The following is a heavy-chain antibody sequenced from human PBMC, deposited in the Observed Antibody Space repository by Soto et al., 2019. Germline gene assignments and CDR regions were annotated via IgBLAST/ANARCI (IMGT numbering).Heavy chain of an antibody. CDR3: IRTGIAVTGANGTDV. CDR2: IRSKANSYAT. J-gene: IGHJ6*02. CDR1: GFTFGGSA. Sequence: GGSLRLSCAASGFTFGGSAMHWVRQAAGKGLEWVGRIRSKANSYATAYAASVKGRFTISRDDSKNTAYLQMNSLKTEDTAVYYCIRTGIAVTGANGTDVWRQGTTVTVSS. D-gene: IGHD6-19*01. V-gene: IGHV3-73*01.